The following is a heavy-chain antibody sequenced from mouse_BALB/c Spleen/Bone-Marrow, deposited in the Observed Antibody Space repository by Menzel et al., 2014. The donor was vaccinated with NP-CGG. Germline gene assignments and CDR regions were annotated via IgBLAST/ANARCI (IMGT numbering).Heavy chain of an antibody. Sequence: VHLVESGAELAKPGASVKMSCKASGYTFTSYWMHWVKQRPGQGLEWIGYINPSTGYTEYNQKFKDKATLTADKSSSTAYMQLSSLTSEDSAVYYCATGTYYFDYWGQGTTLTVSS. V-gene: IGHV1-7*01. CDR3: ATGTYYFDY. J-gene: IGHJ2*01. D-gene: IGHD4-1*01. CDR2: INPSTGYT. CDR1: GYTFTSYW.